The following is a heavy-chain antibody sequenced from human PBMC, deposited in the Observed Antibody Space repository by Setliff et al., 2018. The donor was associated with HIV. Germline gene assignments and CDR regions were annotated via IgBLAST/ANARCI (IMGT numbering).Heavy chain of an antibody. CDR3: ARDNRTGYSGGWPLDY. V-gene: IGHV1-2*02. Sequence: ASVKVSCKASGYFFTAYYMHWVRQAPGQGLEWMAWINPNTGGTQYAQKFQGRVTVTRDTPISTAYMEIKKLTSDDTAVYYCARDNRTGYSGGWPLDYWGQGTQVTVSS. J-gene: IGHJ4*02. CDR1: GYFFTAYY. CDR2: INPNTGGT. D-gene: IGHD5-12*01.